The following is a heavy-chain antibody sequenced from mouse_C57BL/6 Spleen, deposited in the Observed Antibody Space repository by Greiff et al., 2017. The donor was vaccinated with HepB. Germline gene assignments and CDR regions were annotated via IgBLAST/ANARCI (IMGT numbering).Heavy chain of an antibody. V-gene: IGHV5-4*01. CDR2: ISDGGSYT. J-gene: IGHJ2*01. Sequence: EVQLVESGGGLVKPGGSLKLSCAASGFTFSSYAMSWVRQTPEKRLEWVATISDGGSYTYYPDNVKGRFTISRDNAKNNLYLQMSHLKSEDTAMYYCAREGYGSLYFDYWGQGTTLTVSS. CDR3: AREGYGSLYFDY. CDR1: GFTFSSYA. D-gene: IGHD1-1*01.